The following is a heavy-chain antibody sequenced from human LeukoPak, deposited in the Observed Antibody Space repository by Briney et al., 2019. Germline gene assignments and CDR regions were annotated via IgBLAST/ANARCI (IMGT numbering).Heavy chain of an antibody. J-gene: IGHJ4*02. CDR1: QFTFRSYE. CDR3: ARGGAARHFDS. Sequence: GGCLRLSCIGFQFTFRSYEMKWVRQAPGKGLGWISYISIGRGSTIYYADSVKGRFTISRDNTDNSLVLQLNSLRADDTAVYYCARGGAARHFDSWGQGTLVTVSS. D-gene: IGHD6-6*01. CDR2: ISIGRGSTI. V-gene: IGHV3-48*03.